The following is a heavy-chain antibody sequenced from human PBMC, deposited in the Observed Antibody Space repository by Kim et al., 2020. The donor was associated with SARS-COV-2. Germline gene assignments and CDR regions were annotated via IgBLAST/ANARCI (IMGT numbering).Heavy chain of an antibody. CDR2: IRSSFGTT. V-gene: IGHV3-48*03. J-gene: IGHJ4*02. CDR1: GFTFMDSD. Sequence: GGSLRLSCTASGFTFMDSDMNWVRQAPGKGLEWISYIRSSFGTTHYAESVKGRFTMSRDNGRKSVFLQMDSLRVEDTAVYYCAKDLRGMYNYGSGAREGLENWGQGVLVIVSS. D-gene: IGHD3-10*01. CDR3: AKDLRGMYNYGSGAREGLEN.